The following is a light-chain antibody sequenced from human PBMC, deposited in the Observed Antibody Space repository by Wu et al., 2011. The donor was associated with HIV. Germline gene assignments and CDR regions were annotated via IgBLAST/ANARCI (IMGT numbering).Light chain of an antibody. Sequence: EIVMTQSPATLSVSPGERATLSCRASQRVSSNLAWYQQKPGQAPRLLIYDASTRATGIPARFSGSGSGTEFTLTISGLQSEDFAVYYCQQYNNWPWTFGQGTKVEIK. CDR2: DAS. V-gene: IGKV3-15*01. CDR1: QRVSSN. J-gene: IGKJ1*01. CDR3: QQYNNWPWT.